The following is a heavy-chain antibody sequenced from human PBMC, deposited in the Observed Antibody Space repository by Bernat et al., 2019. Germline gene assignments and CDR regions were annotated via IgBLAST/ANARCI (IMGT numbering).Heavy chain of an antibody. CDR3: VGVKEGGYCSSTSCPYVFQI. CDR2: ISYDESYE. J-gene: IGHJ3*02. V-gene: IGHV3-30*01. CDR1: GFTFRNYA. D-gene: IGHD2-2*01. Sequence: QVQLVESGGGVVQPGRSLRLSCAASGFTFRNYAMHWVRQAPGKGLEWVAVISYDESYEYYADSVKGRFNISRDNSKNTLYLQMNSLRGDDTALYHCVGVKEGGYCSSTSCPYVFQIWGQGTMVTVSS.